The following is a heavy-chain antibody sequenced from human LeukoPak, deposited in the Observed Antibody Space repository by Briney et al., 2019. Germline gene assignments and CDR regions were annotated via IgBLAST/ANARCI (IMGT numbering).Heavy chain of an antibody. CDR2: ISYDGSNK. CDR1: GFTFSSYT. Sequence: GRSLRLSCAASGFTFSSYTMHWVRQAPGKGLEWVAVISYDGSNKYYADSVKGRFTISGDNSKNTLYLQMNSLRAEDTAVYYCARGLHYYYYGMDVWGQGTTVTVSS. CDR3: ARGLHYYYYGMDV. J-gene: IGHJ6*02. D-gene: IGHD3-10*01. V-gene: IGHV3-30-3*01.